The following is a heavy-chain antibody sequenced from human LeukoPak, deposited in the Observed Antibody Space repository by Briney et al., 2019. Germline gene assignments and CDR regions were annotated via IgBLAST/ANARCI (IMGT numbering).Heavy chain of an antibody. J-gene: IGHJ6*02. CDR1: GFTFSSYA. D-gene: IGHD2-2*02. CDR2: ISYDGSNK. V-gene: IGHV3-30-3*01. CDR3: AREGDCSTTNCYMSLYYYYGMDI. Sequence: GRSLRLSCAASGFTFSSYAMHWVRQAPGKGLEWVAVISYDGSNKYYADFVKGRFTISRDNSKSTLYLQMNSLRAEDTAVYYCAREGDCSTTNCYMSLYYYYGMDIWGQGTTVTVSS.